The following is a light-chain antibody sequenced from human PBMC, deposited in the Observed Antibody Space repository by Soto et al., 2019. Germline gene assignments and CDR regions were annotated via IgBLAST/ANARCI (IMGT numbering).Light chain of an antibody. CDR2: GAS. J-gene: IGKJ2*03. CDR1: QSFSSSY. CDR3: QQYGSSPPYS. V-gene: IGKV3-20*01. Sequence: EIVLTQSPGTLSLSPGERATLSCRASQSFSSSYLAWYQQQPGQAPRLLIYGASSRATGIPDRFSGSGSGADFTLTISRLEPEDFAVYFRQQYGSSPPYSFGQGTKLEIK.